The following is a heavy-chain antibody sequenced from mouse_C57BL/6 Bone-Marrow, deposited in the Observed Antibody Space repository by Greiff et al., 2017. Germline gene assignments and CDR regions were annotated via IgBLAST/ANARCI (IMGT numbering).Heavy chain of an antibody. CDR1: GYTFTSYW. Sequence: VQLQQPGAELVKPGASVKLSCKASGYTFTSYWITWVKQRPGQGLEWIGDIYPGSGSTNYNEKFKSKATLTVDTSSSTAYMQLSSLTAEDSAVYYCAREDYDGSSDDYWGQGTTLTVSA. CDR2: IYPGSGST. D-gene: IGHD1-1*01. V-gene: IGHV1-55*01. CDR3: AREDYDGSSDDY. J-gene: IGHJ2*01.